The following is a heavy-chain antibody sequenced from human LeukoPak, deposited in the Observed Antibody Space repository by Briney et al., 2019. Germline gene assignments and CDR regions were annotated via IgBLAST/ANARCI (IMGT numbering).Heavy chain of an antibody. Sequence: PGGSPRLSCAASGFTFSSYSMDWVRQAPGKGLEWVSYISGSGSTKYYADSVKGRFTISRDSAKNSLSLQMNSLRAEDTAVYYCARRRRITMIVVVIRDYFDYWGQGTLVTVSS. V-gene: IGHV3-48*01. CDR2: ISGSGSTK. J-gene: IGHJ4*02. D-gene: IGHD3-22*01. CDR1: GFTFSSYS. CDR3: ARRRRITMIVVVIRDYFDY.